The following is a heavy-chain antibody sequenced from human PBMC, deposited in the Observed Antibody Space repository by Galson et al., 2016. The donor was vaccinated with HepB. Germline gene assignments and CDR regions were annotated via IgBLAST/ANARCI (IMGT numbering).Heavy chain of an antibody. Sequence: SLRLSCAASGFTFSTYAMNWVRQAPGKGLEWVSSISGNGVSTYYADSVKGRFTISRDNSKSMLYLQMNNLRAEDTAVYYCAKCWNFPSGTGWYNCFDPWGQGTLVTVSA. D-gene: IGHD6-19*01. CDR3: AKCWNFPSGTGWYNCFDP. CDR2: ISGNGVST. CDR1: GFTFSTYA. V-gene: IGHV3-23*01. J-gene: IGHJ5*02.